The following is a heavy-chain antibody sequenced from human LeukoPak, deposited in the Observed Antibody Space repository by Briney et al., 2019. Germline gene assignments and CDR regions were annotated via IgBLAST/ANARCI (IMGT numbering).Heavy chain of an antibody. CDR2: IYSGGST. D-gene: IGHD3-10*01. Sequence: GGSLRLSCAASGFTFSSYAMHWVRQAPGKGLEWVAVIYSGGSTYYADSVKGRFTISRDNSKNTLYLQMNSLRAEDTAVYYCARHGSPSGWFDPWGQGTLVTVSS. V-gene: IGHV3-66*04. J-gene: IGHJ5*02. CDR1: GFTFSSYA. CDR3: ARHGSPSGWFDP.